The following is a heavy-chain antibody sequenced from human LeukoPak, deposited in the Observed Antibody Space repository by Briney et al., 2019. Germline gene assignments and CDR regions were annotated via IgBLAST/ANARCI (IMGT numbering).Heavy chain of an antibody. Sequence: SETLSLTCTVSGGSISSYYWSWIRQPPGKGLEWIGHIYYSGSTNYNPSLKSRVTISVDTSKNQFSLKLSSVTAADTAVYYCARDPGPPPYGSGSYTDNYYYYGMDVWGQGTTVTVSS. J-gene: IGHJ6*02. V-gene: IGHV4-59*01. CDR3: ARDPGPPPYGSGSYTDNYYYYGMDV. CDR2: IYYSGST. D-gene: IGHD3-10*01. CDR1: GGSISSYY.